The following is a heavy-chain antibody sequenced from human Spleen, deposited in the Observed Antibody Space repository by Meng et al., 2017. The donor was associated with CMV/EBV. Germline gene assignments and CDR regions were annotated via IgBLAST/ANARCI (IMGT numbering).Heavy chain of an antibody. V-gene: IGHV4-34*01. D-gene: IGHD2-2*01. J-gene: IGHJ4*02. Sequence: SETLSLTCAVYGGSFSGYYWSWIRQPPGKGLEWIGEINHSGSTNYNPSLKSRVTISVDTSKNQFSLKLSSVTAADTAVYYCGRWGSVVVSLAHFDYWGQGNLVTVSS. CDR3: GRWGSVVVSLAHFDY. CDR2: INHSGST. CDR1: GGSFSGYY.